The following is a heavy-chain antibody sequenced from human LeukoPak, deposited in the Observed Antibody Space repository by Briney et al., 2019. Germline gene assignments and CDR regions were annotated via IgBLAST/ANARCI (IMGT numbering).Heavy chain of an antibody. Sequence: GGSLRLSCAASGFTFSNYAMSWVRRAPGKGLEWVSAISESGETIYCADSVKGRFTISRDNSENTLYLQMNSLRAEDTALYYCAKSLYYDGSGSSHRTFDYWGQGTPVTVSS. CDR2: ISESGETI. CDR3: AKSLYYDGSGSSHRTFDY. J-gene: IGHJ4*02. CDR1: GFTFSNYA. V-gene: IGHV3-23*01. D-gene: IGHD3-22*01.